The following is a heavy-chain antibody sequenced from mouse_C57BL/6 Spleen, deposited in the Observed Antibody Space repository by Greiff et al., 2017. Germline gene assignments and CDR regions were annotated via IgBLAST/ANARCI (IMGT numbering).Heavy chain of an antibody. CDR3: TREGSYDYDDYAMDY. J-gene: IGHJ4*01. CDR2: ISSGGDYI. Sequence: EVKLVESGEGLVKPGGSLKLSCAASGFTFSSYAMSWVRQTPEKRLEWVAYISSGGDYIYYADTVKGRFTISRDNARNTLYLRMSSLKSEDTAMYDCTREGSYDYDDYAMDYWGQGTSVTVSS. D-gene: IGHD2-4*01. V-gene: IGHV5-9-1*02. CDR1: GFTFSSYA.